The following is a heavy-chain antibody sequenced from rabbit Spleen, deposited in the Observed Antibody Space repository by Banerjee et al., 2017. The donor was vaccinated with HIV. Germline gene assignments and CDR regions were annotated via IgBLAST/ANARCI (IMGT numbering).Heavy chain of an antibody. CDR2: IAGSSSGFT. Sequence: QEQLLESGGGLVKPEGSLKLSCTASGFSFSNKAVMCWVRQAPGKGLEWISCIAGSSSGFTYSATWAKGRFTCSKTSSTTVTLQMTSLTVADTATYFCARDAGSGDYIDVYFDLWGPGTLVTVS. CDR1: GFSFSNKAV. D-gene: IGHD8-1*01. J-gene: IGHJ4*01. V-gene: IGHV1S45*01. CDR3: ARDAGSGDYIDVYFDL.